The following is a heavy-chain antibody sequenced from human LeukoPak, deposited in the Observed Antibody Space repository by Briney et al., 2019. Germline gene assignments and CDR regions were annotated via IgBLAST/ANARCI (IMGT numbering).Heavy chain of an antibody. D-gene: IGHD2-15*01. Sequence: SETLSLTCTVSGGSISSYYWSWIRQPPGKGLEWIGYIYYSGSTNYNPSLKSRVTISVDTSKNQFSLKLSSVTAADTAVYYCARLNPILGYCSGGSCYSFDYWGQGTLVTVSS. CDR1: GGSISSYY. J-gene: IGHJ4*02. CDR2: IYYSGST. V-gene: IGHV4-59*08. CDR3: ARLNPILGYCSGGSCYSFDY.